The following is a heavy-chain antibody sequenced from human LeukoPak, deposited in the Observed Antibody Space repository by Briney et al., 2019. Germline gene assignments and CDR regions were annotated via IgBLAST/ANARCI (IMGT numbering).Heavy chain of an antibody. V-gene: IGHV3-53*01. CDR2: LYSGGST. CDR1: GFTVSSTY. Sequence: GGSLRLSCAASGFTVSSTYMSWVRQAPGKGLEWVSTLYSGGSTHYADSVKGRFTISRDNAKNSLYLQMNSLRAEDTAVYYCARFSGGHSSSWHPYYFDYWGQGTLVTVSS. J-gene: IGHJ4*02. D-gene: IGHD6-13*01. CDR3: ARFSGGHSSSWHPYYFDY.